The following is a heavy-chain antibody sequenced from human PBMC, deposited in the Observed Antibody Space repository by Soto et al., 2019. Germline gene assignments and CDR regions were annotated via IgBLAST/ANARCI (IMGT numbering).Heavy chain of an antibody. CDR2: IIPIFGTA. CDR1: GGTFSSYA. V-gene: IGHV1-69*06. J-gene: IGHJ5*02. D-gene: IGHD2-21*01. CDR3: ARGGGGGLFDP. Sequence: SVKVSCKASGGTFSSYAISWVRQAPGQGLEWMGGIIPIFGTANYAQKFQGRVTITADKSTSTAYMELNNLTADDTGVYYCARGGGGGLFDPWGQGSLVTVS.